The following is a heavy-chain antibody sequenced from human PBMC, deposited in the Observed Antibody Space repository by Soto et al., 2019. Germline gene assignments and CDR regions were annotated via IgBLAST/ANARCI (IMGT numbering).Heavy chain of an antibody. J-gene: IGHJ5*02. D-gene: IGHD3-3*01. CDR3: ARDRAPANYYDFWSGINWFDP. CDR2: IYYSGST. Sequence: SETLSLTCTVSGGSISSGGYYWSWIRQHPGKGLEWIGYIYYSGSTYYNPSLKSRVTISVDTSKNQFSLKLSSVTAADTAVYYCARDRAPANYYDFWSGINWFDPWGQGTLVTVSS. CDR1: GGSISSGGYY. V-gene: IGHV4-31*03.